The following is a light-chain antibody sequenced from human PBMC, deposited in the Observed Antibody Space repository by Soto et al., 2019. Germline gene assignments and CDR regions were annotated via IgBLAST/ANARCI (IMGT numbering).Light chain of an antibody. CDR2: DAS. Sequence: EIVLTQSPATLSLSPGERATLSCRASQSVSSYLAWYQQKPGQAPRLLIYDASNRATGIPARFSGSGSGTDFTLTISSLEPEDVAFYYCQQRSNWPPVFGGGTKVDIK. CDR1: QSVSSY. CDR3: QQRSNWPPV. J-gene: IGKJ4*01. V-gene: IGKV3-11*01.